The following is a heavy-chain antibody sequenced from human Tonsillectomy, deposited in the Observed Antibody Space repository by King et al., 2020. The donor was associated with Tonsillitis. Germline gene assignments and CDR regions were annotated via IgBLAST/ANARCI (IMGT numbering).Heavy chain of an antibody. Sequence: VQLVESGPEVKKPGASVKVSCQASGYTFTGYYMHWVRQAPGQGLEWMGWINPKSGATNYAQKFQGRVTMTTDPSISTAYMELRSLRSDDTAVYYCAREDADASGLLRSYYMDVWGEGATVTVSS. CDR3: AREDADASGLLRSYYMDV. V-gene: IGHV1-2*02. CDR1: GYTFTGYY. D-gene: IGHD3-10*01. CDR2: INPKSGAT. J-gene: IGHJ6*03.